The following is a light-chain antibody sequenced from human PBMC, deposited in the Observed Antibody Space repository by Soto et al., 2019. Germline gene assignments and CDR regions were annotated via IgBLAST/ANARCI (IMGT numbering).Light chain of an antibody. J-gene: IGKJ1*01. CDR3: HHYET. CDR2: GAS. CDR1: QSVSRSY. Sequence: EIVLTQSPGTLSLSPGDRATLSCRASQSVSRSYLGWYQQKPGQAPRLLTYGASIRAAGVPDRFSGSGSGTEFTLTISRLEPEDFTVYYCHHYETFGQGTKVDI. V-gene: IGKV3-20*01.